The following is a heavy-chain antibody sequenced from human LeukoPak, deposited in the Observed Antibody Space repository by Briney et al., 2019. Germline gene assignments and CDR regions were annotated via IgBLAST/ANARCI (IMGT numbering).Heavy chain of an antibody. CDR2: INHSGST. Sequence: SETLSLTCAVYGGSFSGYFWSWIRQPPGKGLEWIGEINHSGSTNYNPSLKSRVTISVDTSKNQFSLKLSSVTAADTAVYYCARGPLYSSGWYFPRYFDLWSRGTLVTVSS. V-gene: IGHV4-34*01. CDR3: ARGPLYSSGWYFPRYFDL. D-gene: IGHD6-19*01. J-gene: IGHJ2*01. CDR1: GGSFSGYF.